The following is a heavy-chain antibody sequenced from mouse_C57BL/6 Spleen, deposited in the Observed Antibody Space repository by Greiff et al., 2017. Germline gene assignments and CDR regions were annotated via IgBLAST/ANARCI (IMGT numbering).Heavy chain of an antibody. CDR3: ARRAIFGDY. Sequence: VQLQQPGAELVKPGASVKLSCKASGYTFTSYWMQWVKQRPGQGLEWIGEIDPSDSYTNYNQKFKGKATLTVDTSSSTAYMQLSSLTSEDSAVYYCARRAIFGDYWGQGTTLTVSS. CDR2: IDPSDSYT. J-gene: IGHJ2*01. V-gene: IGHV1-50*01. CDR1: GYTFTSYW. D-gene: IGHD3-1*01.